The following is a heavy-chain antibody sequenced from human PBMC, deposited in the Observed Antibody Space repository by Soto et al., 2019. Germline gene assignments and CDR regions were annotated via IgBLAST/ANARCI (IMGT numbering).Heavy chain of an antibody. D-gene: IGHD6-13*01. J-gene: IGHJ4*02. CDR1: GGSFSGYY. V-gene: IGHV4-34*01. Sequence: SETLSLTCAVYGGSFSGYYWSWIRQPPGKGLEWIGEINHSGSSNFNPSLKSRFIISVDTSKNQFSLKLSSVTAADTVVYYCARPAIAATVSAFDFWGPGILVTVSS. CDR2: INHSGSS. CDR3: ARPAIAATVSAFDF.